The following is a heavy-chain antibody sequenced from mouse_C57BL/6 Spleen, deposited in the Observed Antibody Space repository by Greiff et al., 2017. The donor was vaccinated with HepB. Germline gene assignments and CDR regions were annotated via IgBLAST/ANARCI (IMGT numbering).Heavy chain of an antibody. D-gene: IGHD1-3*01. Sequence: VQLQQSGAELVRPGASVKLSCKASGYTFTDYYINWVKQRPGQGLEWIARIYPGSGNTYYNEKFKGKATLTAEKSSSTAYMQLSSLTSEDSAVYCCARKWDVGYFDVWGTGTTVTVSS. V-gene: IGHV1-76*01. CDR1: GYTFTDYY. CDR2: IYPGSGNT. CDR3: ARKWDVGYFDV. J-gene: IGHJ1*03.